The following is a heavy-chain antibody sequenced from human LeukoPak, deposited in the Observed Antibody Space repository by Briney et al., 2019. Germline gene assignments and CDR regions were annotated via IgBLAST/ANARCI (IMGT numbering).Heavy chain of an antibody. CDR3: AKDRNAIFGDV. V-gene: IGHV3-23*01. CDR2: VSGSGSST. CDR1: GFTFSTYA. J-gene: IGHJ6*02. D-gene: IGHD3-3*01. Sequence: GGSLRLYCAASGFTFSTYAMSWVRQAPGKGLDWVSTVSGSGSSTYYADSVKGRFTISRDNYKNTLYLKMHSLGAEDTAIYYCAKDRNAIFGDVWGQGTTVTVPS.